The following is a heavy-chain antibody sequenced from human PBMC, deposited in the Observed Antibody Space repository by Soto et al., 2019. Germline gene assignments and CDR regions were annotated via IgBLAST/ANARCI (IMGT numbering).Heavy chain of an antibody. D-gene: IGHD3-22*01. V-gene: IGHV3-30-3*01. Sequence: GGSLRLSCEGSGFTSSSYVMHWVRQAPGKXLEWXALISSDGSKKNYADSVKGRFTISRDNSKNMMYLQMNSLRPEDTAVYYCAGGVFYYYGSSGYSPDYWGQGTLVTVSS. CDR3: AGGVFYYYGSSGYSPDY. CDR2: ISSDGSKK. CDR1: GFTSSSYV. J-gene: IGHJ4*02.